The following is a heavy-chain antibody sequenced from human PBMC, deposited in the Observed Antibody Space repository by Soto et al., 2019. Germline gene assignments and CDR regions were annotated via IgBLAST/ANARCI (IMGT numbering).Heavy chain of an antibody. CDR2: ITYIGGAT. J-gene: IGHJ4*02. CDR3: AKVSSLYGDYVPSTGLDDF. Sequence: EAQLLESGGGFVQPGGSLRLSCAASGFTFSSYAMAWVRQAPGKGLEWVSGITYIGGATFYADSVKGRFTISRDNVRNTLYLQMNRLRVEDTAVYYCAKVSSLYGDYVPSTGLDDFWGQGTLVTVSS. CDR1: GFTFSSYA. D-gene: IGHD4-17*01. V-gene: IGHV3-23*01.